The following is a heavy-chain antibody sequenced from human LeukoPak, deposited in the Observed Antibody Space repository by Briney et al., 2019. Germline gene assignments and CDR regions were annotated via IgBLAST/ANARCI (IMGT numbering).Heavy chain of an antibody. Sequence: GGSLRLSCAASGFTVSSSYMTWVRQAPGKGLEWVSVIYSGGSTLYAGSVKGRFTISRDNSKNTVYLQMNSLRAEDTAVYHCARAPYSSSWYFDYWGQGTLVTVSS. J-gene: IGHJ4*02. D-gene: IGHD6-13*01. V-gene: IGHV3-66*01. CDR3: ARAPYSSSWYFDY. CDR1: GFTVSSSY. CDR2: IYSGGST.